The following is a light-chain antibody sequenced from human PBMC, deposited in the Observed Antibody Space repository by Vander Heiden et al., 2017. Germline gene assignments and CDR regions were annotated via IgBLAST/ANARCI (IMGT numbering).Light chain of an antibody. CDR1: QSVSSY. V-gene: IGKV3-11*01. Sequence: EIVLTQSPATLSLCPGERATLSCRASQSVSSYLAWYQQKPGQAPRLLIYDASNSATGIPARFSGSGSGTDFTLTISSLEPEDFAVYYCQQRSNWPPITFGQGTRLEIK. CDR3: QQRSNWPPIT. J-gene: IGKJ5*01. CDR2: DAS.